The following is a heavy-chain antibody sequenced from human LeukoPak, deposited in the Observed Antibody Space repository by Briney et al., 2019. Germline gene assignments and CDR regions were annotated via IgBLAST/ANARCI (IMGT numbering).Heavy chain of an antibody. D-gene: IGHD4-11*01. J-gene: IGHJ5*02. CDR3: AGNDYTKNWFDP. V-gene: IGHV4-30-4*01. CDR2: VYYSGNT. Sequence: SETLSLTCTVSGGSISSGDYYWSWIRQPSGKGLEWIGYVYYSGNTYYNPSLKSRVTISVDTSKNQFSLKLSSVTAADTAVYYCAGNDYTKNWFDPWGQGTLVTVSS. CDR1: GGSISSGDYY.